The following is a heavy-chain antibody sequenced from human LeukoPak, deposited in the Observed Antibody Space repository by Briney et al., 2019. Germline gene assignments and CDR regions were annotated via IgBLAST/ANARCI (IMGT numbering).Heavy chain of an antibody. D-gene: IGHD2-8*01. CDR3: ARGGLIYGNYFDY. V-gene: IGHV4-59*01. CDR2: IYYSGST. J-gene: IGHJ4*02. CDR1: GGSISSYY. Sequence: SETLSLTCTVSGGSISSYYWSWIRQPPGKGLEWIGYIYYSGSTNYNPSLKSRVTISVDTPKNQFSLKLSSVTAADTAVYYCARGGLIYGNYFDYWGQGTLVTVSS.